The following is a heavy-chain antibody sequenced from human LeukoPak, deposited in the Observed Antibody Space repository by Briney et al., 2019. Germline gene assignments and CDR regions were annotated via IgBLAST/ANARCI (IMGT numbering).Heavy chain of an antibody. D-gene: IGHD3-22*01. Sequence: ASVKVSCKASGYTFGAYDINWVRQAPGQGLEWMGWMNPGTGNTGYTQKFQGRVTMTRDTSISTAYMEVNSLRSEDTAVYCCARLSETPAYYYSSGYYYLGYWGQGTLVTVSS. CDR2: MNPGTGNT. V-gene: IGHV1-8*01. CDR3: ARLSETPAYYYSSGYYYLGY. J-gene: IGHJ4*02. CDR1: GYTFGAYD.